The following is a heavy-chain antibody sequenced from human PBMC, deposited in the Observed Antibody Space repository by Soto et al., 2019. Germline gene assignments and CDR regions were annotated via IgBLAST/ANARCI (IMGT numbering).Heavy chain of an antibody. CDR1: GFTFSSYA. CDR3: ARARASGLRQPTPDY. D-gene: IGHD5-12*01. V-gene: IGHV3-23*01. J-gene: IGHJ4*02. Sequence: GGSLRLSCAASGFTFSSYAMSWVRQAPGKGLEWVSAISGSGGSTYYADSVKGRFTISRDNSKNTLYLQMNSLRAEDTAVYYCARARASGLRQPTPDYWGQGTLVTVSS. CDR2: ISGSGGST.